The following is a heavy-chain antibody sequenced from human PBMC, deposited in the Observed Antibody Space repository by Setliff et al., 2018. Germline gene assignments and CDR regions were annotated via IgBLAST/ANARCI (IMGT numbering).Heavy chain of an antibody. CDR2: ISGNGITI. J-gene: IGHJ6*02. CDR3: ARDGVFYAMGV. Sequence: GGSLRLSCAASGFTFSGYAMTWVRQAPGKGLEWISKISGNGITIYYADSVRGRFTISRDNAKNSLYLQMNSLRAEDTALYYCARDGVFYAMGVWGHGTTVTVSS. CDR1: GFTFSGYA. D-gene: IGHD3-10*01. V-gene: IGHV3-11*04.